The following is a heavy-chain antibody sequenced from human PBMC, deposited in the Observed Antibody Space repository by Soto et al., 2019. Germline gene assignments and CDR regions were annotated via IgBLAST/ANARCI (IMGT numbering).Heavy chain of an antibody. CDR3: AREAYSSGYYGAAFDI. D-gene: IGHD3-22*01. Sequence: GGSLRLSCAASGFTFSSHAMHWVRQAPGKGLEWVAVIWYDGSNKYYADSVKGRFTVSRDNSKNTVYLQMNSLRAEDTAVYFCAREAYSSGYYGAAFDIWGQGTMVTVS. CDR2: IWYDGSNK. CDR1: GFTFSSHA. J-gene: IGHJ3*02. V-gene: IGHV3-33*01.